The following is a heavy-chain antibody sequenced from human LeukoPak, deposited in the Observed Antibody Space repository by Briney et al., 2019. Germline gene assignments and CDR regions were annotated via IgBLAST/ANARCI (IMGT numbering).Heavy chain of an antibody. CDR2: IIPIFGTA. D-gene: IGHD6-19*01. V-gene: IGHV1-69*05. CDR3: AAGPIAVAGTTTMQLGY. Sequence: SVKVSCKASGGTFSSYAISRVRQAPGQGLEWMGGIIPIFGTANYAQKFQGRVTITRDMSTSTAYMELSSLRSEDTAVYYCAAGPIAVAGTTTMQLGYWGQGTLVTVSS. J-gene: IGHJ4*02. CDR1: GGTFSSYA.